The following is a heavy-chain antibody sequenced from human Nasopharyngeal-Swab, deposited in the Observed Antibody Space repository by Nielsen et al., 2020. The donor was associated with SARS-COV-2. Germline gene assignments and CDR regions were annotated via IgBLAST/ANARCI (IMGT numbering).Heavy chain of an antibody. J-gene: IGHJ6*02. CDR3: ARIKRYSSSSGADYYYGMDV. Sequence: WIRQPPGKALEWLAHIFSNDEKSYSTSLKSRLTTSKDTSKSQVVLTMTNVDPVDTATYYCARIKRYSSSSGADYYYGMDVWGQGTTVTVSS. V-gene: IGHV2-26*01. D-gene: IGHD6-6*01. CDR2: IFSNDEK.